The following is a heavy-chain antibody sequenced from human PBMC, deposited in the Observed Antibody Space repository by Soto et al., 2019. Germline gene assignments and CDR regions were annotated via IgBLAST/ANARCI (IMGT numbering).Heavy chain of an antibody. Sequence: SPRLSCAASGFTFSSYEMNWVRQDPGKGLEWVSYISSSGSTIYYADSVKGRFTISRDNAKNSLYLQMNSLSAEDTAVYYCARVSQWLIVAFEIWGQGTMGTVSS. J-gene: IGHJ3*02. CDR1: GFTFSSYE. CDR3: ARVSQWLIVAFEI. V-gene: IGHV3-48*03. D-gene: IGHD6-19*01. CDR2: ISSSGSTI.